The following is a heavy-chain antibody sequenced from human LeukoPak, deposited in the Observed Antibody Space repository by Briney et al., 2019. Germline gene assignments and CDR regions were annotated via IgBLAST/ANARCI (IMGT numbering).Heavy chain of an antibody. CDR1: GFTVSSNY. Sequence: GGSLRLSCAASGFTVSSNYMSWVRQAPGKGLEWVSVIYSGGSTYYADSVKGRFTISRDNSKNTLYLQMNSLRAGDMAVYYCAREVIAAAKLYWGQGTLVTVSS. D-gene: IGHD6-13*01. CDR3: AREVIAAAKLY. J-gene: IGHJ4*02. CDR2: IYSGGST. V-gene: IGHV3-66*01.